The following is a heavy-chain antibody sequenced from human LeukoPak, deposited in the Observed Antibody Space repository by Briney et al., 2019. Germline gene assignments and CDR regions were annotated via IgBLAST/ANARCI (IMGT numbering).Heavy chain of an antibody. D-gene: IGHD4-17*01. CDR2: IYYSGST. CDR1: GGSISSSSYY. Sequence: PSETLSLTCTVSGGSISSSSYYWGWIRQPPGKGLEWIGSIYYSGSTYYNPSLKSRVTISVDTSKNQFSLKLSSVTAADTAVYYCASLYGDYVPSFDYWGQGTLVTVSS. CDR3: ASLYGDYVPSFDY. J-gene: IGHJ4*02. V-gene: IGHV4-39*07.